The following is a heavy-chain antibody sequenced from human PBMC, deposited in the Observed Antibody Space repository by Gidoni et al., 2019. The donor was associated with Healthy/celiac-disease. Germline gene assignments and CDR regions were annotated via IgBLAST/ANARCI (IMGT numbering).Heavy chain of an antibody. CDR3: ARDRSGYDPYYFDY. CDR1: GFPFSSYS. D-gene: IGHD5-12*01. J-gene: IGHJ4*02. Sequence: EVQLVESGGGLVKPGGSLRLSCEASGFPFSSYSMTWVRQAPGKGLEWVSSISSSSSYIYYADSVKGRFTISRDNAKNSLYLQMNSLRAEDTAVYYCARDRSGYDPYYFDYWGQGTLVTVSS. V-gene: IGHV3-21*01. CDR2: ISSSSSYI.